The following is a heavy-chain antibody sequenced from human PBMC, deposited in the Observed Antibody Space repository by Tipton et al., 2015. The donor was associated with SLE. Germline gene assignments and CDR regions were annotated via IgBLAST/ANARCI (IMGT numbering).Heavy chain of an antibody. CDR2: IYYSGST. V-gene: IGHV4-59*01. CDR1: GGSISSYY. D-gene: IGHD6-6*01. J-gene: IGHJ6*02. CDR3: ARGPRSIAAWYYYGMDV. Sequence: GLVKPSETLSLTCTVSGGSISSYYWSWIRQPPGKGLEWIGYIYYSGSTNYNPSLKSRVTISVDTSKNQFSLKLSSVTAADTAVYYCARGPRSIAAWYYYGMDVWGQGTTVTVSS.